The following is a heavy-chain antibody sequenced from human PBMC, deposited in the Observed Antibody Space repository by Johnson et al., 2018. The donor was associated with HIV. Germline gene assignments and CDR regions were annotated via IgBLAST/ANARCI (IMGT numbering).Heavy chain of an antibody. D-gene: IGHD1-20*01. CDR2: ITCNSRGI. V-gene: IGHV3-9*01. J-gene: IGHJ3*02. Sequence: VQLVESGGGLVQPGRSLRLSCAASEFTFDDYGMHWVRQAPGKGLEWVSTITCNSRGIGYAGSVKGRFTISRDNARRSLHLQMNSLRAEDTAVYYCARETYNWAGGDAFDIWGQGTMVTV. CDR1: EFTFDDYG. CDR3: ARETYNWAGGDAFDI.